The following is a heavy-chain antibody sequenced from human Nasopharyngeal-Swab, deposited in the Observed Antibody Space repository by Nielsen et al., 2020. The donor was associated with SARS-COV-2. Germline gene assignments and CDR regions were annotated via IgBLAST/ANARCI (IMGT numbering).Heavy chain of an antibody. V-gene: IGHV1-69*10. CDR1: GYTFTDYH. CDR3: AREGEYGAYDAPDY. J-gene: IGHJ4*02. CDR2: IVPALGLP. D-gene: IGHD5-12*01. Sequence: SVKVSCKASGYTFTDYHLHWVRQAPGQGLEWMGGIVPALGLPNYAQKFRGRVTISADRSTTTSYLELSSLRSEDTAIYYCAREGEYGAYDAPDYWGQGTLVTVSS.